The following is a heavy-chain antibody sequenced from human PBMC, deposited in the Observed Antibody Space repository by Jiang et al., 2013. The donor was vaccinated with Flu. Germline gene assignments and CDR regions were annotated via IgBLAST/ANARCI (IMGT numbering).Heavy chain of an antibody. J-gene: IGHJ4*02. Sequence: GSISSYYWSWIRQPAGKGLEWIGRIYTSGSTNYNPSLKSRVTMSVDTSKNQFSLKLSSVTAADTAVYYCARDRGRTPLIFGVVNSSFDYWGQGTLVTVSS. CDR2: IYTSGST. D-gene: IGHD3-3*01. CDR1: GSISSYY. CDR3: ARDRGRTPLIFGVVNSSFDY. V-gene: IGHV4-4*07.